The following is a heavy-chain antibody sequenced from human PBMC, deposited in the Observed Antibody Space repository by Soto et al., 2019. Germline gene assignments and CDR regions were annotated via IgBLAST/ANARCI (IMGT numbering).Heavy chain of an antibody. Sequence: EVQLLQSGGHLMRPGGTLRLSCVPSGFTFSDYVMTWVRQAPEKVLEWVSTISVGGGSANYAEFVKGRFTISRDNSKNTLYLQLTSLRAEDTAVYDCVKGRAQQLIISLWLESWGQGTLVTVSS. V-gene: IGHV3-23*01. J-gene: IGHJ5*01. D-gene: IGHD6-13*01. CDR2: ISVGGGSA. CDR1: GFTFSDYV. CDR3: VKGRAQQLIISLWLES.